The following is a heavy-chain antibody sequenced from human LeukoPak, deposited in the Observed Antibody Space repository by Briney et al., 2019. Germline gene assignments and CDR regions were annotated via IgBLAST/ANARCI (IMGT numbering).Heavy chain of an antibody. CDR2: ISYDGSNK. CDR1: GFTFSSYG. D-gene: IGHD3-9*01. Sequence: GRSLRLSCAASGFTFSSYGMHWVRQAPGKGLEWVAVISYDGSNKYYADSVKGRFTISRDNSKNTLYLQMNSLRAEDTAVYYCAKDRIYYDILTGGLDYWGQGTLVTVSS. CDR3: AKDRIYYDILTGGLDY. V-gene: IGHV3-30*18. J-gene: IGHJ4*02.